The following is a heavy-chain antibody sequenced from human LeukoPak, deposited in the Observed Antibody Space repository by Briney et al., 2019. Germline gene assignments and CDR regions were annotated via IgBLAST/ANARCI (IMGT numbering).Heavy chain of an antibody. V-gene: IGHV3-21*01. Sequence: KPGGPLRLSCAASGFTFGSYNMNWVRQAPGKGLEWVSSISTSSSYIYYADSVKGRFTISRDNAKKSLYLQMNSLRAEDTAVYYCARDYRVNYFHFDYWGQGTLVTVSS. J-gene: IGHJ4*02. CDR2: ISTSSSYI. CDR1: GFTFGSYN. D-gene: IGHD2/OR15-2a*01. CDR3: ARDYRVNYFHFDY.